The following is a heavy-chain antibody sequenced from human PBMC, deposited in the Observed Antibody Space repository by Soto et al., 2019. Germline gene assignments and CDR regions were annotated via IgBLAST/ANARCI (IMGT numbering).Heavy chain of an antibody. CDR3: ARITLWGSLGSQNWFDP. D-gene: IGHD3-16*01. J-gene: IGHJ5*02. Sequence: GGSLRLSCAASGFAFTSYAMSWVRQAPGKGLEWVSVVSGDAVTIFHADSVRGRFTISRDNSKNTLYLQMNSLRAEDTAVYYCARITLWGSLGSQNWFDPWGQGTLVTVSS. CDR1: GFAFTSYA. CDR2: VSGDAVTI. V-gene: IGHV3-23*01.